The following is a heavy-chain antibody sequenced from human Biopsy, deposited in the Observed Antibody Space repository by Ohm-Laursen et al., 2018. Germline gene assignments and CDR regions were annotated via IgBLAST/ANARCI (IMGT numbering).Heavy chain of an antibody. J-gene: IGHJ3*01. CDR2: IYYSGST. Sequence: TLSLTCTVSGGSIGSFFWSWIRQPPGKGLEWIGYIYYSGSTNYNPSLRGRVTISVDTSKNQFSLKLSSVTAADTAVFFCARLYRLDDYWNDDPPDAFDVWGQGTMVTVSS. CDR1: GGSIGSFF. D-gene: IGHD3-3*01. CDR3: ARLYRLDDYWNDDPPDAFDV. V-gene: IGHV4-59*01.